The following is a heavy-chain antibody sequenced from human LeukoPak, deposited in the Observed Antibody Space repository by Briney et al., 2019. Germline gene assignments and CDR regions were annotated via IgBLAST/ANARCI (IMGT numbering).Heavy chain of an antibody. V-gene: IGHV1-18*04. CDR1: GYTFTSYG. Sequence: GASVKVSCTASGYTFTSYGISWVRQAPGQGLEWMGWISAYNGNTNYAQKLQGRVTITTDTSTSTAYMELRSLRSDDTAVYYCARDDGGYCSGGSCYVAEYFQHWGQGTLVTVSS. J-gene: IGHJ1*01. CDR3: ARDDGGYCSGGSCYVAEYFQH. D-gene: IGHD2-15*01. CDR2: ISAYNGNT.